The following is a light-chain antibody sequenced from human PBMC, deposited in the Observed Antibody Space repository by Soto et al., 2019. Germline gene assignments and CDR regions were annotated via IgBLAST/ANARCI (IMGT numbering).Light chain of an antibody. V-gene: IGKV3-15*01. CDR1: QSVSSK. CDR2: GAS. Sequence: EIVVTQSPATLSVSPGERASLSCRTSQSVSSKVAWYQQKPGQAPRLLIYGASTRATGIPARFSGSGSGTEFTLTISSLQSEDFAVYYCQQYNNWPPWTFGQGTKVDI. CDR3: QQYNNWPPWT. J-gene: IGKJ1*01.